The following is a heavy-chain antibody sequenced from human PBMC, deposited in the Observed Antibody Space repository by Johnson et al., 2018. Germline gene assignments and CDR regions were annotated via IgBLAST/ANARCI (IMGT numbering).Heavy chain of an antibody. J-gene: IGHJ3*02. V-gene: IGHV3-21*01. CDR1: GFTFSSYS. D-gene: IGHD6-13*01. CDR3: ARAKGIAAAGRELDI. Sequence: EVQLLESGGGLVKPGGSLRLSCAASGFTFSSYSMNWVRQAPGKGLEWVSSISSSSSYIYYADSVKGRFTISRDNAKNSLYLQMNSLRAEDTAVYYCARAKGIAAAGRELDIWGQGTMVTVSS. CDR2: ISSSSSYI.